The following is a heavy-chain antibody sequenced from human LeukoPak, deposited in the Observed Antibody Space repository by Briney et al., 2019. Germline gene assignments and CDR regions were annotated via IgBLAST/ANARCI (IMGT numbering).Heavy chain of an antibody. CDR3: AREHTPFGSGCTAAY. Sequence: GGSLRLSXAASGFTFSSYGMNWVRQAPGKGLEWVSYISPSSSTIYYADSGKGRFTISRDSAKNSLYLQMNSLRAEDTAVYYCAREHTPFGSGCTAAYWGQGTLVTVSP. D-gene: IGHD6-19*01. CDR2: ISPSSSTI. J-gene: IGHJ4*02. CDR1: GFTFSSYG. V-gene: IGHV3-48*01.